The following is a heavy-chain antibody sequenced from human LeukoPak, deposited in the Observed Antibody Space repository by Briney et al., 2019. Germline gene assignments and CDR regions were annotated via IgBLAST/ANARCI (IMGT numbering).Heavy chain of an antibody. J-gene: IGHJ4*02. CDR3: ARRGAKAAFDY. V-gene: IGHV6-1*01. D-gene: IGHD6-25*01. CDR1: GDSVSIDSVT. Sequence: QVQLQQSGPGLVEPSQTLSLTCAISGDSVSIDSVTWNWISQSPSRGLEWLGRTYYRSKWYNDYAVSVKSRIIFNPDTSKNQFSLQLNSVTPDDTAVYYCARRGAKAAFDYWGQGTLVTVSS. CDR2: TYYRSKWYN.